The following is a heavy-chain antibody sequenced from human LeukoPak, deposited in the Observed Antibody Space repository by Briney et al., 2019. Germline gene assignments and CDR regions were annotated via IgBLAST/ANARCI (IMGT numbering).Heavy chain of an antibody. J-gene: IGHJ4*02. Sequence: GGSLRLSCAASGFTFSNYAMNWVRQAPGKGLEWVSDISASGGNTYYADSVKGRFTISRDNSKNTLYLQMNSLTAEDTAVYYCAKDGRPIGSGSPYFDYWGQGTLVTVSS. CDR1: GFTFSNYA. CDR3: AKDGRPIGSGSPYFDY. CDR2: ISASGGNT. V-gene: IGHV3-23*01. D-gene: IGHD3-10*01.